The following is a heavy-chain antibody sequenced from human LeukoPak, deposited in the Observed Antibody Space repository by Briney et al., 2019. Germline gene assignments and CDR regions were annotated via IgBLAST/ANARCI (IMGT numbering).Heavy chain of an antibody. D-gene: IGHD5-18*01. V-gene: IGHV1-69*04. CDR3: AKDQGLTAPPPYGLDV. Sequence: SVKVSCKASGGXFSSSAITWVRQAPGQGLEWMGRIIPVLNITTYAQKFQGRVTITADTSSSTVYMELSSLRSEETAVYYCAKDQGLTAPPPYGLDVWGQGTTVIVSS. J-gene: IGHJ6*02. CDR1: GGXFSSSA. CDR2: IIPVLNIT.